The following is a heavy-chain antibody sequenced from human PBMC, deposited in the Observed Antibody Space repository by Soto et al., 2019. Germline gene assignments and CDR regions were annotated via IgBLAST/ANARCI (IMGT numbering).Heavy chain of an antibody. CDR2: IWYDGSNK. Sequence: GGSLRLSCAASGFTFSSYGMHWVRQAPGKGLEWVAVIWYDGSNKYYADSVKGRFTISRDNSKSTLYLQINSLRAEDTAVYYCAKTRGAMIYAISVYGMDVWGQGTTVTVSS. V-gene: IGHV3-33*06. CDR1: GFTFSSYG. CDR3: AKTRGAMIYAISVYGMDV. J-gene: IGHJ6*02. D-gene: IGHD2-8*01.